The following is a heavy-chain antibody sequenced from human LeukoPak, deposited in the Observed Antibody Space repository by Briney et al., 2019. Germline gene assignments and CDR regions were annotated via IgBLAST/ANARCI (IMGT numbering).Heavy chain of an antibody. CDR1: YA. V-gene: IGHV3-23*01. Sequence: YAXSXVRQAPGKXLEWVSSIFGSGGTTYYAPSVTGLFTTSTDNSNSTLYVQINSLRAEDTAVYYSAIVVAARQRTIDHWGQGTLVTISS. J-gene: IGHJ5*02. D-gene: IGHD6-6*01. CDR2: IFGSGGTT. CDR3: AIVVAARQRTIDH.